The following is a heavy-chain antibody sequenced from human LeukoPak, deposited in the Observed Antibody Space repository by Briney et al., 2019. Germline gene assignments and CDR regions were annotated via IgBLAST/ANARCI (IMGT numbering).Heavy chain of an antibody. V-gene: IGHV4-4*07. D-gene: IGHD5-12*01. J-gene: IGHJ4*02. Sequence: PSETLSLTXTVSGGSISSYYWGWIRQTAGKGLEWLGRIYTSGSTNYNPSLKSRVTMSVDTSKNQFSLKLSSVTAADTAVYYCARDGGYEGYFDYWGQGTLVTVSS. CDR3: ARDGGYEGYFDY. CDR2: IYTSGST. CDR1: GGSISSYY.